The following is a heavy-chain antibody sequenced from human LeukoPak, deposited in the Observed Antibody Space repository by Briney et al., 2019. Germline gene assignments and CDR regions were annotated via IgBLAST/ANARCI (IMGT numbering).Heavy chain of an antibody. J-gene: IGHJ4*02. D-gene: IGHD3-22*01. Sequence: GGSLRLSCAASGFTFSSYWMSWVRQAPGKGLEWVANIKQDGSEKYYVDSVKGRFTISRDNAKNSLYLQMNSLRAEDTAVYYRARADSSGYKTYFDYWGQGTLVTVSS. CDR3: ARADSSGYKTYFDY. CDR2: IKQDGSEK. V-gene: IGHV3-7*01. CDR1: GFTFSSYW.